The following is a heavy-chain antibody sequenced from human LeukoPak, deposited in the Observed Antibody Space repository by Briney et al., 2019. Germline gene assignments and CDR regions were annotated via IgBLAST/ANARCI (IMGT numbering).Heavy chain of an antibody. V-gene: IGHV3-64*01. J-gene: IGHJ6*03. CDR2: ISSNGGST. CDR3: ARVYSSSWARVYYYYYMDV. CDR1: GFTFSSYA. Sequence: GGSLRLSCAASGFTFSSYAMHWVRQAPGKGLEYVSAISSNGGSTYYANSVKGRFTISRDNSKNTLYLQMGSLRAEDTAVYYCARVYSSSWARVYYYYYMDVWGKGTTVTVSS. D-gene: IGHD6-13*01.